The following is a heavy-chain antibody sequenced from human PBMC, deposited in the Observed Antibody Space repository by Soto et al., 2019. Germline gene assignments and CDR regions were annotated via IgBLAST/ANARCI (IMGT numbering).Heavy chain of an antibody. D-gene: IGHD1-26*01. Sequence: SETLSLTCPVSGGFISGYYWSWIRQPPGKGLEWIGYIYDSGSTNYNPSLKSRVTISVDTSKNQFSLKLSSVTAADTAVYYCASLLGATRGIWGQGTMVTVSS. V-gene: IGHV4-59*08. CDR1: GGFISGYY. CDR2: IYDSGST. J-gene: IGHJ3*02. CDR3: ASLLGATRGI.